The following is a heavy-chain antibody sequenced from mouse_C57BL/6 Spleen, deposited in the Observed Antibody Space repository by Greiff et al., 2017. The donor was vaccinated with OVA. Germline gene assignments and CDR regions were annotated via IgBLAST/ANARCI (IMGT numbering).Heavy chain of an antibody. CDR1: GFTIKNTY. J-gene: IGHJ4*01. V-gene: IGHV14-3*01. CDR3: AVCSSPYYAMDY. CDR2: IDPANGNT. Sequence: VQLQQSVAEFVRPGASVKLSCTASGFTIKNTYMHWVKQRPEQGLEWIGRIDPANGNTKYAPKFQGRATITADTSSNTAYLQLSSLTTEDTAIYSCAVCSSPYYAMDYWGQGTAVTVSS. D-gene: IGHD1-1*01.